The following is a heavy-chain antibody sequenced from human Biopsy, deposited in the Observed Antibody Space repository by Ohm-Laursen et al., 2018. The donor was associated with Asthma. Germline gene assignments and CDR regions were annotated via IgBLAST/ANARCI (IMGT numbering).Heavy chain of an antibody. CDR3: ASRGGDFWSGYYMDY. D-gene: IGHD3-3*01. Sequence: SLRLSCTASGFSFGSFGMHWVRQVPGKGPEWVALISFDGRYEYYADSVKGRFTISRDNPMKRLYLQMSSLTAEDTAVYYCASRGGDFWSGYYMDYWGQGTLVTVSS. V-gene: IGHV3-30*03. CDR1: GFSFGSFG. J-gene: IGHJ4*02. CDR2: ISFDGRYE.